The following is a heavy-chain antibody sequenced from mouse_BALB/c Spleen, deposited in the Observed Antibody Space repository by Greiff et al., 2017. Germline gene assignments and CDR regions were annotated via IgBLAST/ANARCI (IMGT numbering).Heavy chain of an antibody. D-gene: IGHD1-1*01. V-gene: IGHV1S137*01. Sequence: VKLQESGAELVRPGVSVKISCKGSGYTFTDYAMHWVKQSHAKSLEWIGVISTYYGDASYNQKFKGKATMTVDKSSSTAYMELARLTSEDSAIYYCARPYGSSSFYAMDYWGQGTSVTVSS. CDR2: ISTYYGDA. CDR1: GYTFTDYA. J-gene: IGHJ4*01. CDR3: ARPYGSSSFYAMDY.